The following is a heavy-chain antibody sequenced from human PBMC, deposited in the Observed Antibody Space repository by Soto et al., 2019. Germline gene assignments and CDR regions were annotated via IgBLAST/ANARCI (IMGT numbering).Heavy chain of an antibody. J-gene: IGHJ3*02. Sequence: GGSLRLSCAASGFTFSSYDMHWVRQATGKGLEWVSAIGTAGDPYYPGSVKGRFTISRENAKNSLYLQMNSLRAGDTAVYSCARAYCTNGVCYNAFDIWGQGTMVTVSS. CDR1: GFTFSSYD. CDR3: ARAYCTNGVCYNAFDI. V-gene: IGHV3-13*05. D-gene: IGHD2-8*01. CDR2: IGTAGDP.